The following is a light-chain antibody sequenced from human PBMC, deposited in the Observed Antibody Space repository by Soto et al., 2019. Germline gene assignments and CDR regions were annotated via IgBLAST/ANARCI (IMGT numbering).Light chain of an antibody. CDR1: QSISTY. CDR3: QQSYRTPIT. CDR2: AAS. Sequence: DIQLTQSPSPLSASVGDRVAITCLASQSISTYLNWYQQKPGKAPKVLIYAASNLQSGVPPRFSGSGSGTDFTLTISSLQPKDVATYFCQQSYRTPITFGQGTRLEIK. J-gene: IGKJ5*01. V-gene: IGKV1-39*01.